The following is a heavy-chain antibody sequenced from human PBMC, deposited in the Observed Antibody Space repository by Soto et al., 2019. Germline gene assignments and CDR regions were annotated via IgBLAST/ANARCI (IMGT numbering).Heavy chain of an antibody. V-gene: IGHV4-39*07. CDR2: IYYSGST. CDR3: ARTRDVYYYYGMDV. Sequence: SETLSLTCTVSGGSISSSSYYWGWIRQPPGKGLEWIGSIYYSGSTYYNPSLKSRVTISVDTSKNQFSLKLSSVTAADTAVYYCARTRDVYYYYGMDVWGQGTTVTVSS. J-gene: IGHJ6*02. D-gene: IGHD2-2*01. CDR1: GGSISSSSYY.